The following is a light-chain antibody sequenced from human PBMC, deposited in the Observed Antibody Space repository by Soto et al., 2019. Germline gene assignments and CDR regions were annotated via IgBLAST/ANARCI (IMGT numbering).Light chain of an antibody. CDR1: QSISSW. J-gene: IGKJ3*01. V-gene: IGKV1-5*01. CDR2: DAS. Sequence: DIQMTQSPSTLSASVGDRVTITCRASQSISSWLAWYQQKPGKAPKLLIYDASSLEIGVPSRFSGSGSATEFTLTISSLQPDDFATYYCQQYNSYSFTFGPGTKVDIK. CDR3: QQYNSYSFT.